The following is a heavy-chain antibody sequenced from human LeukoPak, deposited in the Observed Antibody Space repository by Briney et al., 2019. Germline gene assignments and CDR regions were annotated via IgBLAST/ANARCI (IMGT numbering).Heavy chain of an antibody. V-gene: IGHV4-34*01. CDR1: GGSISSYY. D-gene: IGHD6-13*01. Sequence: SETLSLTCTVSGGSISSYYWSWIRQPPGKGLEWIGEINHSGSTNYNPSLKGRVTISVDTSKNQFSLKLSSVTAADTAVYYCARGRYSSSWYKSRYFDYWGQGTLVTVSS. J-gene: IGHJ4*02. CDR2: INHSGST. CDR3: ARGRYSSSWYKSRYFDY.